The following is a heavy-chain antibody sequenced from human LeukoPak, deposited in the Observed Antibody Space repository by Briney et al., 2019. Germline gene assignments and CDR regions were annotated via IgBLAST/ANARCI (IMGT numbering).Heavy chain of an antibody. CDR2: ISASGGST. J-gene: IGHJ4*02. CDR1: EFTFSSYA. CDR3: ARGGYDYGYFDS. V-gene: IGHV3-23*01. Sequence: PGGSLRLSCAASEFTFSSYAMQWVRQAPGKGLEWVSGISASGGSTYYADSVKGRFTISRDNSKNTLYLQMNSLRAEDTAVYYCARGGYDYGYFDSWGQGPLVTVSS. D-gene: IGHD4-17*01.